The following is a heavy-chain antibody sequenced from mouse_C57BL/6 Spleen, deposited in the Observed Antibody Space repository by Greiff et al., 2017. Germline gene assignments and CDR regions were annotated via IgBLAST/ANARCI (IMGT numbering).Heavy chain of an antibody. D-gene: IGHD1-1*01. CDR2: IDPSDSYT. CDR1: GYTFTSYW. CDR3: ARARGSSSYAMDY. V-gene: IGHV1-69*01. Sequence: QVQLQQPGAELVMPGASVKLSCKASGYTFTSYWMHWVKQRPGQGLEWIGEIDPSDSYTNYNQKFKGKSTLTVDKSSSTAYMQLSSLTSEDSAVYDCARARGSSSYAMDYWGQGTSVTVSS. J-gene: IGHJ4*01.